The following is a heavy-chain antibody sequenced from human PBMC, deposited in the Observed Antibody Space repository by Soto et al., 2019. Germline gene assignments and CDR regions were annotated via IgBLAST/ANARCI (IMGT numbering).Heavy chain of an antibody. CDR1: GGSISSSNW. D-gene: IGHD3-9*01. V-gene: IGHV4-4*02. Sequence: SETLSLTCAVSGGSISSSNWWSWVRQPPGRGLEWIGEIYHSGSTNYNPSLKSRVTISVDKSKNQFSLKLSSVTAADTAVYYCARAALYYDILTGYNNWFDPWGQGTLVTVSS. CDR3: ARAALYYDILTGYNNWFDP. J-gene: IGHJ5*02. CDR2: IYHSGST.